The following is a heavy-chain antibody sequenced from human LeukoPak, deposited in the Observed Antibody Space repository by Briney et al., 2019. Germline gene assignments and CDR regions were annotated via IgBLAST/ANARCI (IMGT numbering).Heavy chain of an antibody. CDR1: GGTFSSYA. CDR3: ARKQPDYYYYGMDV. D-gene: IGHD6-13*01. Sequence: SVKVSCKASGGTFSSYAISWVRQAPGQGLEWMGGIIPIFGTANYAQKFQGRVTITADKSTSTAYMELSSLRSEDTAVYYCARKQPDYYYYGMDVWGQGTTVTVSS. CDR2: IIPIFGTA. V-gene: IGHV1-69*06. J-gene: IGHJ6*02.